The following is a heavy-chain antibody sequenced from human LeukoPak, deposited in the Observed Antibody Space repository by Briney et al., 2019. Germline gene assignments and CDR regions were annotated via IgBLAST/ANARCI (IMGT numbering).Heavy chain of an antibody. CDR2: ISGSGGST. J-gene: IGHJ4*02. CDR1: GFTFSSYA. Sequence: GGCLRLSCAASGFTFSSYAMSWVRQAPGKGLEWISAISGSGGSTYYADSVKGRFTISRDNSKNTLYLQMNSPRAEDTAVYYCAKQLIGTAFDYWGQGTLVTVSS. CDR3: AKQLIGTAFDY. D-gene: IGHD1-1*01. V-gene: IGHV3-23*01.